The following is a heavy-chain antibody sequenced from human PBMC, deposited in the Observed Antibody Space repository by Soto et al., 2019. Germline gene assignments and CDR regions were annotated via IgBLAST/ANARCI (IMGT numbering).Heavy chain of an antibody. CDR2: TYYSGST. CDR1: VGSISSGPYY. J-gene: IGHJ4*02. D-gene: IGHD3-10*01. CDR3: ARVPFYGSGSSSSYYFDY. V-gene: IGHV4-31*03. Sequence: SETLSLTCSVSVGSISSGPYYWSWIRQHPGKGLEWIGYTYYSGSTYYNPSLKSRVTISLNTSKNQFSLKLSSVTAADTAVYYCARVPFYGSGSSSSYYFDYWGQGTQVTAPQ.